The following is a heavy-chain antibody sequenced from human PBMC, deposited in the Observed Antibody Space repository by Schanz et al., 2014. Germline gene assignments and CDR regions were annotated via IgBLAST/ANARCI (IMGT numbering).Heavy chain of an antibody. V-gene: IGHV3-30*03. CDR3: AREGGWGYDPPRH. Sequence: QVQLVESGGGVVQPGRSLRLSCAGSGFSFSDYGMHWVRQAPGRGLEWVAVISYHGSERYYADSVKGRFTISRDNSKNSLYLQMNSLRAEDTAVYYCAREGGWGYDPPRHWGQGTLVAVSS. J-gene: IGHJ4*02. CDR2: ISYHGSER. D-gene: IGHD5-12*01. CDR1: GFSFSDYG.